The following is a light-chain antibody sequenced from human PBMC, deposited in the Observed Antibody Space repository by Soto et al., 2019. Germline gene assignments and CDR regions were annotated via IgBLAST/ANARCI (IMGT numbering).Light chain of an antibody. V-gene: IGLV1-47*02. Sequence: QSVLTQPPSVSGTPGQGVTISCSGGSSNIATNYVYWYQLLPGTAPNLVIFSNTIRPPRVPDRFSGSKSGASASLVISGLRSEDEADYYCASWDDTLFGWVFGGGTKL. CDR3: ASWDDTLFGWV. J-gene: IGLJ3*02. CDR1: SSNIATNY. CDR2: SNT.